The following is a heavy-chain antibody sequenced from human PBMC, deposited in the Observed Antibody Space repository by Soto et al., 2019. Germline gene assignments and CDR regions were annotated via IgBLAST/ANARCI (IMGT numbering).Heavy chain of an antibody. Sequence: EVQLVESGGGLVQPGGSLRLSCAASGFTFSGFWMSWVRQAPGKGLEWMANIKQDGSDKYYVDSVKGRFSISRDNAKNSLYLQMNSLRAEDTVVYYCARGGGALDYWGQGTLVTVSS. V-gene: IGHV3-7*01. CDR2: IKQDGSDK. CDR3: ARGGGALDY. J-gene: IGHJ4*02. D-gene: IGHD3-16*01. CDR1: GFTFSGFW.